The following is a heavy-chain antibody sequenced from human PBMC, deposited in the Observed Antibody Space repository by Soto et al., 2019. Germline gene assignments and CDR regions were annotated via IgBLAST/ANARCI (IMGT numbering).Heavy chain of an antibody. J-gene: IGHJ6*02. CDR3: ARRYSSSSRELGMDV. Sequence: ASVKVSCKASGYTFTSYDINWLRQATGQGLEWMGWMNPNSGNTGYAQKFQGRVTMTRNTSISTAYMELSSLRSEDTAVYYCARRYSSSSRELGMDVWGQGTTVTVSS. CDR1: GYTFTSYD. CDR2: MNPNSGNT. V-gene: IGHV1-8*01. D-gene: IGHD6-6*01.